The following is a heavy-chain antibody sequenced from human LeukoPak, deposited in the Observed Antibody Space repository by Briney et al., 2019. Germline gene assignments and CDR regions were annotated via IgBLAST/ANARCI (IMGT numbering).Heavy chain of an antibody. D-gene: IGHD4-17*01. V-gene: IGHV3-33*01. J-gene: IGHJ4*02. CDR3: ARGDPTVTTKQNFDY. CDR1: GFSFSNYD. CDR2: IWYDGSNK. Sequence: PGRSLRLSCAASGFSFSNYDMHWVRQAPGKGLEWVAVIWYDGSNKYYADSVKGRFTTSRDNSKNTLYLQMNSLRVEDTAVYYCARGDPTVTTKQNFDYWGQGTLVTVSS.